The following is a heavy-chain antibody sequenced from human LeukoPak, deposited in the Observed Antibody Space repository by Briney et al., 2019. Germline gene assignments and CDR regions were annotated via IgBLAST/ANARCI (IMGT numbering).Heavy chain of an antibody. D-gene: IGHD6-19*01. CDR1: GYTFTGYY. J-gene: IGHJ6*02. CDR2: INPNSGGT. CDR3: ARSCIAVAGCYYYGMDV. V-gene: IGHV1-2*04. Sequence: ASVKVSCKASGYTFTGYYMHWVRQAPGQGLEWMGWINPNSGGTNYAQKFQGWVTMTRDTSISTAYMELSRLRSDDTAVYYCARSCIAVAGCYYYGMDVWGQGTTVTVSS.